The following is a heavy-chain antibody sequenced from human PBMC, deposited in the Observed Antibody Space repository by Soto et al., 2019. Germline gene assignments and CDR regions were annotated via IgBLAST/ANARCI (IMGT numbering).Heavy chain of an antibody. CDR1: GDSFNDYY. CDR2: INPNGGVT. J-gene: IGHJ6*03. Sequence: QVQLVQSGAEVRKPGASVTVSCRSSGDSFNDYYIHWVRQAPGQGFEWMGWINPNGGVTKYAQKFQGWGGRTRDTSSRTVYMQLSRLRSDDTAVYYCARESGGATATLYYYYFYMDVWGTGTTVTVSS. D-gene: IGHD5-12*01. CDR3: ARESGGATATLYYYYFYMDV. V-gene: IGHV1-2*04.